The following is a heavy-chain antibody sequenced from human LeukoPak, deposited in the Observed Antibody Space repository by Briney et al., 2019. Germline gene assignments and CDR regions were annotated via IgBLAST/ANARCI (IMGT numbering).Heavy chain of an antibody. J-gene: IGHJ5*02. CDR3: ARRMVRGVIRNFDP. CDR2: INHSGST. Sequence: SETLSLICAVYGGSFSGYYWSWIRQPPGKGLEWIGEINHSGSTNYNPSLKSRVTISVDTSKNQFSLKLSSVTAADTAVYYCARRMVRGVIRNFDPWGQGTLVTVSS. V-gene: IGHV4-34*01. D-gene: IGHD3-10*01. CDR1: GGSFSGYY.